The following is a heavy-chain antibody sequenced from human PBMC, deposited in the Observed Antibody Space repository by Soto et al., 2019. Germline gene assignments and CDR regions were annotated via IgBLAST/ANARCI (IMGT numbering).Heavy chain of an antibody. CDR1: GGTFNNYA. J-gene: IGHJ4*02. CDR2: ISPIFNSA. CDR3: AREVTVASYSFDF. Sequence: QVQLVQSGAEVKRPGSSVKVSCKASGGTFNNYALSWVRQAPGQGLEWMGGISPIFNSANYAQKFQGRVTITADDSTSKAYMELRSLRPDDTAVYYCAREVTVASYSFDFWGQGTLVTVSS. D-gene: IGHD5-12*01. V-gene: IGHV1-69*01.